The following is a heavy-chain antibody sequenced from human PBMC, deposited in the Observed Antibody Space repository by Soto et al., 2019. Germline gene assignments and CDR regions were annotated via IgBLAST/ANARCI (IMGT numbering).Heavy chain of an antibody. V-gene: IGHV3-48*02. J-gene: IGHJ6*02. D-gene: IGHD3-3*01. CDR2: ISSSSSTI. Sequence: GSLRLSCAASGFTFSSYSMNWVRQAPGKGLEWVSYISSSSSTIYYADSVKGRFTISRDNAKNSLYLQMNSLRDEDTAVYYCARDPIFGVVIINYYGMDVWGQGTTVTVSS. CDR3: ARDPIFGVVIINYYGMDV. CDR1: GFTFSSYS.